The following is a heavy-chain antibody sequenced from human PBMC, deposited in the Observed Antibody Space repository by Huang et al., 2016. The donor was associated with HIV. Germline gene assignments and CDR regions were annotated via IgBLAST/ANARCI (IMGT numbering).Heavy chain of an antibody. D-gene: IGHD5-18*01. CDR1: GFTVNSNY. Sequence: EVPLVESGGGLVQPGGSLRLSCAASGFTVNSNYMTWVRQAPGKGLEWVSLLYHGGKAQYADSVKGRFTISGDSSQNTVFLQMSSMRVEDTAVYYCARGRYGTPNAWGQGTLVTVSS. J-gene: IGHJ5*02. CDR2: LYHGGKA. V-gene: IGHV3-53*01. CDR3: ARGRYGTPNA.